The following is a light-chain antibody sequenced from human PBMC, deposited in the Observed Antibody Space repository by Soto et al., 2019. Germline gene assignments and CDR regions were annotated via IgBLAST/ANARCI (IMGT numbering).Light chain of an antibody. V-gene: IGKV3-11*01. CDR1: QSVSRY. CDR2: AAS. Sequence: EIVLTQSPATLSLSPGERATLSCRASQSVSRYLAWYQQRIGQAPRLLIYAASNRATGIPARFSGSGSGTDFTLTISSLEPEDFSVYYCQQRSDWPRVTFCGWTRVEI. CDR3: QQRSDWPRVT. J-gene: IGKJ4*01.